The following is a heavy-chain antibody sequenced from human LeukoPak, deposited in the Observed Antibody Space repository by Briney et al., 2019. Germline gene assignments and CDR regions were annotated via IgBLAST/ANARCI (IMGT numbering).Heavy chain of an antibody. J-gene: IGHJ4*02. D-gene: IGHD5-24*01. CDR1: GDSVSSNSAA. CDR3: ARLRVEMATITAYYFDY. V-gene: IGHV6-1*01. CDR2: TYYRSKWYN. Sequence: SQTLSLTRAISGDSVSSNSAAWNWIRQSPSRGLEWLGRTYYRSKWYNDYAVSVKSRITINPDTSKNQFSLQLNSVTPGDTAVYYCARLRVEMATITAYYFDYWGQGTLVTVSS.